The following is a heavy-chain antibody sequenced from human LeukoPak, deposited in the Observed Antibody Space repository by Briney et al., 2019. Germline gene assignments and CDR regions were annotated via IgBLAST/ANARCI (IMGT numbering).Heavy chain of an antibody. CDR1: GGSISSSSYY. CDR3: ASLYYYGSGSYPDY. CDR2: IYYSGST. V-gene: IGHV4-39*01. D-gene: IGHD3-10*01. J-gene: IGHJ4*02. Sequence: SETLSLTCTVSGGSISSSSYYWGWIRQPPGKGLEWIGSIYYSGSTYYNPSLKSRVTISVDTSENQFSLKLSSVTAADTAVYYCASLYYYGSGSYPDYWGQGTLVTVSS.